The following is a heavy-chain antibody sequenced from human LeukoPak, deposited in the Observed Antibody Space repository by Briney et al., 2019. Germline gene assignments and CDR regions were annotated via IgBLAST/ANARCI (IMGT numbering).Heavy chain of an antibody. CDR1: GFTFSRYV. J-gene: IGHJ1*01. V-gene: IGHV3-23*01. CDR3: ARRLGDSSGYYFFEH. D-gene: IGHD3-22*01. CDR2: ISATGGST. Sequence: GGSLRFSCAASGFTFSRYVMGWVRQAPGNGLEWVSGISATGGSTYYADSAKGRFTISRDNAKNTLYLQFNNLRAEDTAIYFCARRLGDSSGYYFFEHWGQGALVTVSP.